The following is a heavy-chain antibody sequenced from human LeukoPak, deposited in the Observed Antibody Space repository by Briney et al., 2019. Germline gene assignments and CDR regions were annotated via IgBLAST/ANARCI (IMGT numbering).Heavy chain of an antibody. Sequence: PGRSLRLSCAASGFTFDDYAMHWVRQAPGKGLEWVSGISWNSGSIGYADSMKGRFTISRDNAKNSLYLHMNSLRAEDTALYYCAKDARPYSSAEGFDPWGQGTLVTVSS. D-gene: IGHD6-25*01. V-gene: IGHV3-9*01. J-gene: IGHJ5*02. CDR3: AKDARPYSSAEGFDP. CDR2: ISWNSGSI. CDR1: GFTFDDYA.